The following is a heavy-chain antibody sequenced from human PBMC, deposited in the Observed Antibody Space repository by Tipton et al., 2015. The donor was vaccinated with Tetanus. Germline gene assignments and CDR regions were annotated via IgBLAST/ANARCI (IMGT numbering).Heavy chain of an antibody. V-gene: IGHV4-30-4*01. Sequence: LRLSCTVSGGSISSDAHYWSWIRQAPGKGLEWLGYISHSGTTNYNPSLMSRVTLSLDTARGQFSLKLTSVTAADAAVYFCARDRRDFAYDSRGFYSPLYYFDNWGQGLRVTVSS. CDR1: GGSISSDAHY. CDR2: ISHSGTT. D-gene: IGHD3-22*01. J-gene: IGHJ4*02. CDR3: ARDRRDFAYDSRGFYSPLYYFDN.